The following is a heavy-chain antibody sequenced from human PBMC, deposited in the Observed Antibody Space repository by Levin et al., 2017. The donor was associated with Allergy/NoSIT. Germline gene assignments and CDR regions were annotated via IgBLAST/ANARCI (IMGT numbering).Heavy chain of an antibody. D-gene: IGHD2-2*01. CDR1: GFTFSSYA. CDR2: ISYDGSNK. Sequence: SCAASGFTFSSYAMHWVRQAPGKGLEWVAVISYDGSNKYYADSVKGRFTISRDNSKNTLYLQMNSLRAEDTAVYYCAKAMPDDYYGMDVWGQGTTVTVSS. CDR3: AKAMPDDYYGMDV. J-gene: IGHJ6*02. V-gene: IGHV3-30-3*01.